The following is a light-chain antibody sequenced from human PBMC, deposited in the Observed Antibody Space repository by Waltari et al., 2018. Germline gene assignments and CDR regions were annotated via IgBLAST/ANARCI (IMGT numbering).Light chain of an antibody. CDR1: PRVFYRSDNKNY. J-gene: IGKJ1*01. V-gene: IGKV4-1*01. Sequence: DIVMTQSPDSLAVSLGERATIHSTSSPRVFYRSDNKNYQAWYQHKPGQPPKLLFYWASTRESGVPDRFSASGSGTDFTLTINNLQAEDVAVYYCQQYYRSRTFGQGTKVEIK. CDR3: QQYYRSRT. CDR2: WAS.